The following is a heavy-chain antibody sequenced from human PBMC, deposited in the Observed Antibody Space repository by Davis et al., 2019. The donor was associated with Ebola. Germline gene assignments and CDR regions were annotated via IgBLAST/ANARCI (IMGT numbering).Heavy chain of an antibody. D-gene: IGHD3-16*02. V-gene: IGHV3-9*01. CDR1: GFTFDDYA. J-gene: IGHJ6*02. CDR2: ISWNSGSI. Sequence: SLKISCAASGFTFDDYAMHWVRQAPGKGLEWVSGISWNSGSIGYADSVKGRFTISRDNAKNSLYLQMNSLRAEDTAVYYCARAGFEYYDYVWGSYHQMGYYYGMDVWGQGTTVTVSS. CDR3: ARAGFEYYDYVWGSYHQMGYYYGMDV.